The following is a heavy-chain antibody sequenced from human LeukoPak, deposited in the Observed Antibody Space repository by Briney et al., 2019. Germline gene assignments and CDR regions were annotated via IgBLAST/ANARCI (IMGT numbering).Heavy chain of an antibody. CDR3: AREPPMKVITPARYYYYYYMDV. CDR2: IYTSGST. J-gene: IGHJ6*03. V-gene: IGHV4-61*02. Sequence: PSETLSLTCTVSGGSISSGSYYWSWIRQPAGKGLEWIGRIYTSGSTNYNPSLKSRVTISVDTSKNQFSLKLSSVTAADTAVYYCAREPPMKVITPARYYYYYYMDVWGKGTTVTVSS. CDR1: GGSISSGSYY. D-gene: IGHD3-10*01.